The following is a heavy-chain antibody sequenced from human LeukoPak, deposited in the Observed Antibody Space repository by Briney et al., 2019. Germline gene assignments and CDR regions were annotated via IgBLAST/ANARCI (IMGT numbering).Heavy chain of an antibody. V-gene: IGHV3-11*01. D-gene: IGHD6-13*01. CDR3: AKGGLADTHLYYYAMDV. CDR1: GFTFSDYY. CDR2: ISSSGSAI. J-gene: IGHJ6*02. Sequence: GGSLRLSCAASGFTFSDYYMSWIRQAPGKGLEWVSYISSSGSAIYYADSVKGRFTISRDNAKNSLYLQMNSLRAEDTAVYYCAKGGLADTHLYYYAMDVWGQGTTVTVS.